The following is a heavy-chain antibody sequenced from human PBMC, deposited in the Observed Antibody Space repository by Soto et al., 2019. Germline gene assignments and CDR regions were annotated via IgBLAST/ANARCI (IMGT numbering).Heavy chain of an antibody. J-gene: IGHJ5*02. D-gene: IGHD1-26*01. CDR3: ARAVGGVADSADSSGMDA. Sequence: ASVKVSCKASGYTFTSYGISWVRQAPGQGLEWMGWISAYNGNTNYAQKLQGRVTMTTDTSTSTAYMELRSLRSDDTAVYYCARAVGGVADSADSSGMDAWGQGTMVTVSS. V-gene: IGHV1-18*01. CDR2: ISAYNGNT. CDR1: GYTFTSYG.